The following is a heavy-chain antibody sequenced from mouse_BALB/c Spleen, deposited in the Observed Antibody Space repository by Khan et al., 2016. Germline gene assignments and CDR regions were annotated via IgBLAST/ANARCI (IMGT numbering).Heavy chain of an antibody. J-gene: IGHJ4*01. CDR2: ILPGNANS. V-gene: IGHV1-9*01. CDR1: GYTFSNYW. CDR3: ARAWYSVDY. Sequence: QIQLVQSGAELMKPGATVKIPCKATGYTFSNYWIEWVKQRPGHGLEWIGDILPGNANSNYNENLTGKATLTADTSSHTAYMQLSSLTSEDSAVYYIARAWYSVDYWGQGTTVTVSS.